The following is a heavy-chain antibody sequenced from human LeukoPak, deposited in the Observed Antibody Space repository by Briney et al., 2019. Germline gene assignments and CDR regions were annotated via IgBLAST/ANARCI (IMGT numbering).Heavy chain of an antibody. Sequence: SETLSLTCAVYGGSFSGYYWSWIRQPPGKGLEWIGEINHSGSTNYNPSLKSRVTISVDTSKNQFSLKLSSVTAADTAVYYCARRGRITMVRGVPFDPWGQGTLVTVSS. CDR2: INHSGST. CDR1: GGSFSGYY. J-gene: IGHJ5*02. CDR3: ARRGRITMVRGVPFDP. D-gene: IGHD3-10*01. V-gene: IGHV4-34*01.